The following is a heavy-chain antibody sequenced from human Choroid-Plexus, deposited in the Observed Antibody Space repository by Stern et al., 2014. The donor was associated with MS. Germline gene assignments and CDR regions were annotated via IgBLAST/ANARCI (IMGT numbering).Heavy chain of an antibody. Sequence: QVQLVQSGGGVVQPGRSLRLSCAASGFTFSSYGMHWVRQAPGKGLEWVAVISYDGSNKYYADSVKGRFTISRDNSKNTLYLQMNSLRAEDTAVYYCAKDQNAGKEDYYDSSGCPFDYWGQGTLVTVSS. D-gene: IGHD3-22*01. CDR1: GFTFSSYG. V-gene: IGHV3-30*18. J-gene: IGHJ4*02. CDR2: ISYDGSNK. CDR3: AKDQNAGKEDYYDSSGCPFDY.